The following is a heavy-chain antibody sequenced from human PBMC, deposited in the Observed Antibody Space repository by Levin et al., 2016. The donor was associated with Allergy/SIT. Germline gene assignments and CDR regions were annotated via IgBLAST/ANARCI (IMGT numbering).Heavy chain of an antibody. D-gene: IGHD4-11*01. Sequence: SETLSLTCAVYGGSFSGYYWSWIRQPPGKGLEWIGEINHSGSTNYNPSLKSRVTISVDTSKNQFSLKLSSVTAADTAVYYCARAAPDYSNYPGYYYYYYMDVWGKGTTVTVSS. CDR2: INHSGST. J-gene: IGHJ6*03. V-gene: IGHV4-34*01. CDR3: ARAAPDYSNYPGYYYYYYMDV. CDR1: GGSFSGYY.